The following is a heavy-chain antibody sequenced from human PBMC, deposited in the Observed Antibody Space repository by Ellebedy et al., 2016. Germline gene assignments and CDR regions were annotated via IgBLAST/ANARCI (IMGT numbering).Heavy chain of an antibody. V-gene: IGHV3-33*08. Sequence: GGSLRLXXAASGFTFSSYAMHWVRQAPGKGLEWVAVIWYDGSLKFYRDSVKGRFTISRDNSKNTLFLQMNSLRVEDTAVYYCARKSFTGDFDSWGQGTLVTVSS. CDR2: IWYDGSLK. CDR1: GFTFSSYA. CDR3: ARKSFTGDFDS. J-gene: IGHJ4*02. D-gene: IGHD7-27*01.